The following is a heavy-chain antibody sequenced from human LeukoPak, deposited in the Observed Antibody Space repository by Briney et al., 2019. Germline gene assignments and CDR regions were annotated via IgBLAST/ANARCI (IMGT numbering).Heavy chain of an antibody. D-gene: IGHD1-26*01. Sequence: SETLSLTCAVYGGSFSGYYWSWIRQPPGKGLEWIGEINHSGSTNYNPSLKSRVTISVDTSKNQFSLKLSSVTAADTAVYYCARTSGSYKSYYFDYWGQGTLVTVSS. V-gene: IGHV4-34*01. CDR1: GGSFSGYY. CDR3: ARTSGSYKSYYFDY. J-gene: IGHJ4*02. CDR2: INHSGST.